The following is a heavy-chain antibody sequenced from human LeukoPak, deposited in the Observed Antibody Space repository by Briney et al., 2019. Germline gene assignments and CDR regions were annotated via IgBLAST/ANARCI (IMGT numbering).Heavy chain of an antibody. J-gene: IGHJ6*03. CDR2: IRYDGSNK. Sequence: PGGSLRLSCAASGFTFSSYGMHWVRQAPGKGLEWVAFIRYDGSNKYYADSVKGRFTISRDNSKNTLYLQMNSLRAEDTAVYYCAKDPRRNSGIVVVVAATRYYYYYYMDVWGKGTTVTISS. D-gene: IGHD2-15*01. V-gene: IGHV3-30*02. CDR3: AKDPRRNSGIVVVVAATRYYYYYYMDV. CDR1: GFTFSSYG.